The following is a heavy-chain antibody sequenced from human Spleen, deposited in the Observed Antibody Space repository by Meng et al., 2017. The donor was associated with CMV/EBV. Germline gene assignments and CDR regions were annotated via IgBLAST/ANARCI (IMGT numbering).Heavy chain of an antibody. D-gene: IGHD3-16*01. CDR1: VYIFRNYA. Sequence: QIQLVQSAPEVKKPGASVKVSCRASVYIFRNYAISWVRQAPGQGLEWMGYIRGHNGDTSYAQKYQRRLTLSTDAARSTAYMEIRSLTYDDTAVYYCARDDPGDPLDFWGQGTLVTVSS. V-gene: IGHV1-18*01. J-gene: IGHJ4*02. CDR2: IRGHNGDT. CDR3: ARDDPGDPLDF.